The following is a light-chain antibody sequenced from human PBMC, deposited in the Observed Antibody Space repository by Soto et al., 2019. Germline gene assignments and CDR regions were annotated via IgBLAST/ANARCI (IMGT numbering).Light chain of an antibody. CDR3: QQYDSSPRT. J-gene: IGKJ1*01. CDR1: QNIYSN. V-gene: IGKV3-15*01. Sequence: IVMTQSPATLSVSPGERATLSCRASQNIYSNVAWYQQRPGQAPRLLIYRASTRATGIPARFSGSGSGTDVTLTISRLEPEDFAVYYCQQYDSSPRTCGQGNKVDIK. CDR2: RAS.